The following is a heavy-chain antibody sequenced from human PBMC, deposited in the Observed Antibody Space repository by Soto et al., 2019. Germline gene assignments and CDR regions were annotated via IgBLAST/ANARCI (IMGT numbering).Heavy chain of an antibody. CDR3: ARIQAVYASYYYYGMDV. D-gene: IGHD2-8*01. V-gene: IGHV3-73*01. J-gene: IGHJ6*02. CDR1: GFTFSGSA. CDR2: IRSKANSYAT. Sequence: GGSLRLSCAASGFTFSGSAMHWVRQASGKGLEWIGRIRSKANSYATAYAASVKGRFTISRDDSKNTAYLQMNSLKTEDTAVYYCARIQAVYASYYYYGMDVWGQGTTVTVSS.